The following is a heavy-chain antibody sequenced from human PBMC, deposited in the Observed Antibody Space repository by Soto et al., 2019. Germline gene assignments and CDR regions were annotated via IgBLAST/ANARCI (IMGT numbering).Heavy chain of an antibody. CDR1: GFTFSSYG. CDR3: ARDAQRLYTTSYSFDY. J-gene: IGHJ4*02. V-gene: IGHV3-33*01. D-gene: IGHD3-10*01. CDR2: IWYDGSNK. Sequence: QVQLVESGGGVVQPGRSLRLSCAASGFTFSSYGMHWVRQAPGKGLEWVAVIWYDGSNKYYADSVKGRFTISRDNSKNTLYLQMNSLRAEDTAVYYCARDAQRLYTTSYSFDYWGQGTLVTVSS.